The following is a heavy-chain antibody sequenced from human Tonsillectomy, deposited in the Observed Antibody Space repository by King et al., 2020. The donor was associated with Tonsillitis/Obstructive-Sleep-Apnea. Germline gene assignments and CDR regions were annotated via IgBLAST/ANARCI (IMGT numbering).Heavy chain of an antibody. CDR3: ARMFPIAARPYYYYFMDV. J-gene: IGHJ6*03. Sequence: VTLKESGPVLVKPTETLTLTCTVSGFSLSNARMDVSWIRQPPGKALEWLAHIFSNDEKSYSTSLKSRLTISKDTSKSQVVLTITNMDPVATATYYSARMFPIAARPYYYYFMDVWGKGTTVTVSS. V-gene: IGHV2-26*01. CDR2: IFSNDEK. D-gene: IGHD6-6*01. CDR1: GFSLSNARMD.